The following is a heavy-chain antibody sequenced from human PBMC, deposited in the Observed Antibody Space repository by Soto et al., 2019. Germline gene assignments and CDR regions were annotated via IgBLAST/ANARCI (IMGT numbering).Heavy chain of an antibody. D-gene: IGHD3-22*01. V-gene: IGHV3-7*04. CDR3: ARHDYYDSSGSPYYGMDV. Sequence: GGSLRLSCAASGFTFSRYWMSWVRQGPGKGLEWVANIKQDGSQKNYVDSVKGRVTISRDNAKNSLYLQMNSLRAEDTAVYYCARHDYYDSSGSPYYGMDVWGQGTTVTVYS. CDR2: IKQDGSQK. CDR1: GFTFSRYW. J-gene: IGHJ6*02.